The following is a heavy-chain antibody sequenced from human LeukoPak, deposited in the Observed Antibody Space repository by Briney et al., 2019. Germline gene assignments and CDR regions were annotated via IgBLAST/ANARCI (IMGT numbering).Heavy chain of an antibody. CDR2: INPNSGGT. Sequence: ASVKVSCKASGYTFTGYYMHWVRQAPGQGLEWMGWINPNSGGTNYAQKFQGRVTMTRDTSISTAYMELSRLRSDDTAVYCCARDRDYYDSSGYYYEYWGQGTLVTVSS. V-gene: IGHV1-2*02. CDR1: GYTFTGYY. J-gene: IGHJ4*02. D-gene: IGHD3-22*01. CDR3: ARDRDYYDSSGYYYEY.